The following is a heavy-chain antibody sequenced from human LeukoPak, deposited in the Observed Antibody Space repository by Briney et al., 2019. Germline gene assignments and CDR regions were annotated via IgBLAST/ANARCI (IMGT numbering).Heavy chain of an antibody. Sequence: GASVKVSCKASGYTFTGYYMHWVRQAPGQGLEWMGWINPNSGGTNYAQKFQGRVTMTRDTSISTAYMELSRLRSDDTAVYYCARENLGYCSGGSCYYFDYWGQGTLVTVSS. CDR3: ARENLGYCSGGSCYYFDY. CDR1: GYTFTGYY. CDR2: INPNSGGT. J-gene: IGHJ4*02. D-gene: IGHD2-15*01. V-gene: IGHV1-2*02.